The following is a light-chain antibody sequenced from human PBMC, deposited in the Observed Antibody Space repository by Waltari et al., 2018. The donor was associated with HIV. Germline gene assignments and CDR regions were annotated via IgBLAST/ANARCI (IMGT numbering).Light chain of an antibody. CDR1: QLGDKY. CDR2: QDN. J-gene: IGLJ2*01. V-gene: IGLV3-1*01. CDR3: QAWDSSAVV. Sequence: SYELTQPPPVSVSPGQTASITCTGEQLGDKYASWYQQRPAQSPVLVIYQDNKRPVGIPDRFSGSNSGNTATLSMSGAQAMDEADYFCQAWDSSAVVFGGGTKLTVL.